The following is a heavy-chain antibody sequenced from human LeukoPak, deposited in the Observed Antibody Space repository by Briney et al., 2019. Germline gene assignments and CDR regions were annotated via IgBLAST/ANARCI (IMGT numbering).Heavy chain of an antibody. D-gene: IGHD2/OR15-2a*01. J-gene: IGHJ4*02. CDR1: GFTFSSYG. CDR2: IRNDGSNK. Sequence: GGSLRLSCAASGFTFSSYGMHWVRQAPGKGLEWVAFIRNDGSNKYYADSVKGRFTISRDISKNTLYLQMNSLRVEDTAVYYCARDWFHAIDYWGQGTLVTVSS. V-gene: IGHV3-30*02. CDR3: ARDWFHAIDY.